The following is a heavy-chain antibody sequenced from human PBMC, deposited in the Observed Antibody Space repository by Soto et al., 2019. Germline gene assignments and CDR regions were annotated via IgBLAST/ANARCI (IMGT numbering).Heavy chain of an antibody. D-gene: IGHD6-13*01. J-gene: IGHJ5*02. CDR1: GFSLTTSGVG. V-gene: IGHV2-5*01. CDR2: IYWHDEK. CDR3: APRIPGATHRNNNWFDP. Sequence: QITLKESGPTLVKPTQTLTLTCTFSGFSLTTSGVGVGWFRQPPGKALEWLALIYWHDEKRYSPSLKSSLTITQDTFNNQVVLTMTNMDVVDTATYYCAPRIPGATHRNNNWFDPGGQGTLVTVSS.